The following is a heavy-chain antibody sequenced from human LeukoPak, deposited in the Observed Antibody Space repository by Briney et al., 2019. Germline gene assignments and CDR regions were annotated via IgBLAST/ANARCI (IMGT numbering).Heavy chain of an antibody. D-gene: IGHD1-26*01. J-gene: IGHJ4*02. Sequence: GGSLRLSCAASGFTFSNYWMHWVRQAPGQGLVWVSRINTDGSSTDYADSVKGRLTISRDNSKNTLYLQMSSLRAEDTAVYYCVKDLSGTYSFDYWGQGTLVTVSS. V-gene: IGHV3-74*01. CDR3: VKDLSGTYSFDY. CDR1: GFTFSNYW. CDR2: INTDGSST.